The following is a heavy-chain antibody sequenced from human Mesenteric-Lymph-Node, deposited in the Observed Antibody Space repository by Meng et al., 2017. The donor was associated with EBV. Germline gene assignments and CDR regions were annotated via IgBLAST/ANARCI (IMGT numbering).Heavy chain of an antibody. J-gene: IGHJ4*02. D-gene: IGHD2-21*01. CDR3: TSGSGTYSPFAF. Sequence: VQPWTAVKQLGSCVKVSCMSSGVLFSSYALTWVRQAPGQGLEWMGGTIPVLGTTTYAQSFQGRVAITAADESTTTVYMEVRSLKPEDTAIYFCTSGSGTYSPFAFWGQGTLVTVSS. CDR2: TIPVLGTT. V-gene: IGHV1-69*01. CDR1: GVLFSSYA.